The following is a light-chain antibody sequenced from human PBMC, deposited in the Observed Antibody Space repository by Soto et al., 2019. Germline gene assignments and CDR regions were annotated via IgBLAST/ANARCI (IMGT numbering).Light chain of an antibody. CDR2: HAS. CDR1: QSISTW. CDR3: QQYFSYT. J-gene: IGKJ2*01. V-gene: IGKV1-5*01. Sequence: DLQMTQSPSTLSASVGDRVTITCRASQSISTWLAWYQQRPGIAPRLLIYHASTLNSGVPSRFSGSGSGTEFTLTISSLQPADFATYFCQQYFSYTFGQGTKLEIK.